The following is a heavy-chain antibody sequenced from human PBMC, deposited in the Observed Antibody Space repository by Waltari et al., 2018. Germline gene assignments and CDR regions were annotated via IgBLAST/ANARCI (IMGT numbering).Heavy chain of an antibody. J-gene: IGHJ6*02. CDR2: IWYDGSNV. Sequence: QVQLVQSGGGVVQPGRSRRISCAASGFTFSSYGMDWGRQAPGKGLDWVAVIWYDGSNVYYSDSVKGRFTISRDNSKNTLYLQMNSLRAEDTAVYYCARYFAYYGMDVWGQGTTVTVSS. V-gene: IGHV3-33*01. CDR1: GFTFSSYG. CDR3: ARYFAYYGMDV. D-gene: IGHD3-9*01.